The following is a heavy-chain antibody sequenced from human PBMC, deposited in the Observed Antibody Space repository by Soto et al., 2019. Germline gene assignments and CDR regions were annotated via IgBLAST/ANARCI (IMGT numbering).Heavy chain of an antibody. CDR3: AKDQEASLFYGDFDY. V-gene: IGHV3-23*01. CDR2: ISGSGGST. CDR1: GFTFSSYA. J-gene: IGHJ4*02. D-gene: IGHD4-17*01. Sequence: GSLRLSCAASGFTFSSYAMSWVRQAPGKGLEWVSAISGSGGSTYYADSVKGRFTISRDNSKNTLYLQMNSLRAEDTAVYYCAKDQEASLFYGDFDYWGQGTLVTVSS.